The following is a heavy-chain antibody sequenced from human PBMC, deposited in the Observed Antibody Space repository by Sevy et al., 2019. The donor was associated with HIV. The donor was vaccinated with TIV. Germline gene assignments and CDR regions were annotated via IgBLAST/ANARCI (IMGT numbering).Heavy chain of an antibody. CDR1: GGTFSSYA. J-gene: IGHJ4*02. CDR2: IIPTFGTA. V-gene: IGHV1-69*13. D-gene: IGHD3-16*02. Sequence: ASLKVSCKASGGTFSSYAISWVRQAPGQGLEWMGGIIPTFGTANYAQKFQGRVTITADESMSTAYMELSSLRSEDTAVYYCARGAHRVRLGELSSPLDYWGQGTLVTVSS. CDR3: ARGAHRVRLGELSSPLDY.